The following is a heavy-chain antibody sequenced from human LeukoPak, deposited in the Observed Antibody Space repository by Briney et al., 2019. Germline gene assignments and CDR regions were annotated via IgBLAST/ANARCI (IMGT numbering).Heavy chain of an antibody. CDR3: VKVCCTTSCYDPI. V-gene: IGHV3-64D*09. D-gene: IGHD2-2*01. Sequence: PGGSLTLSCSASGFMFMSYGMEWVRQAAGKGPDYVSGITSSGGSTYSAHSVKGRFTNSRDNSKNMLHLKMTSRRPENTAMYYCVKVCCTTSCYDPIWGLGTMVTVSS. CDR2: ITSSGGST. J-gene: IGHJ3*02. CDR1: GFMFMSYG.